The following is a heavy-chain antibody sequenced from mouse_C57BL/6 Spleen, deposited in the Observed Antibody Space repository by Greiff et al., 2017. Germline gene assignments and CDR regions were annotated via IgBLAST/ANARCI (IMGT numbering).Heavy chain of an antibody. Sequence: QVQLQQSGAELAKPGASVKLSCKASGYTFTSYWMHWVKQRPGQGLEWIGYINPSSGYTKYNQKFKDKATLTADKSSSPAYMQLSGLTYEDSAVYYCARSSGSSPWYFDVWGTGTTVTVSS. J-gene: IGHJ1*03. V-gene: IGHV1-7*01. CDR3: ARSSGSSPWYFDV. D-gene: IGHD1-1*01. CDR2: INPSSGYT. CDR1: GYTFTSYW.